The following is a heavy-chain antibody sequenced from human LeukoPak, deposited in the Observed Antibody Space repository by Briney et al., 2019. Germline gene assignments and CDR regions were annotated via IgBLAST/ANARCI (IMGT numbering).Heavy chain of an antibody. J-gene: IGHJ5*02. V-gene: IGHV1-8*01. Sequence: GASVRVSCKTSGYTFTNLDINWLRQAPGQGLEWMGWMSPNSGNTGYAQRFQGRVTMTRDTSISTAYMELSRLRYEDTAVYYCVRMGEKVSWGQGTLVTVSS. CDR2: MSPNSGNT. CDR1: GYTFTNLD. CDR3: VRMGEKVS. D-gene: IGHD1-26*01.